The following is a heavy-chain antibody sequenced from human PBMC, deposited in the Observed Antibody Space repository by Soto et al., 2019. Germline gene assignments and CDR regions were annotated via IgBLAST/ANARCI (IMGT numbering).Heavy chain of an antibody. J-gene: IGHJ6*03. D-gene: IGHD3-10*01. CDR1: GFTFSSYA. CDR3: ASHGSGSYYNYYYYMDV. CDR2: ISGSGGST. V-gene: IGHV3-23*01. Sequence: EVQLLESGGGLVQPGGSLRLSCAASGFTFSSYAMSWVRQAPGKGLEWVSAISGSGGSTYYADSVKGRFTISRDNSKNTLYLQINSLRAEDTAVYYCASHGSGSYYNYYYYMDVWGKGTTVTVSS.